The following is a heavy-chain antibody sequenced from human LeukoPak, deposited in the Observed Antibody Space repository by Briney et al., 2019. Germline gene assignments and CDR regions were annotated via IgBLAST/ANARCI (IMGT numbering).Heavy chain of an antibody. Sequence: SGGSLRLSCAASGFTFSNFEMNWVRQAPGKGLEWVSYISSSGGTIYYADSVKGRFTISRDNAKNSLYLQMNSLSAEDTAVYYCARGFIFDYWGQGTLVTVSS. CDR1: GFTFSNFE. J-gene: IGHJ4*02. V-gene: IGHV3-48*03. CDR3: ARGFIFDY. CDR2: ISSSGGTI.